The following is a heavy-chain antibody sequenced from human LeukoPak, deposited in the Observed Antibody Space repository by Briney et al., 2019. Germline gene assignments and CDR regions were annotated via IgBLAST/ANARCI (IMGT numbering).Heavy chain of an antibody. Sequence: GESLKISCKGSGYSFTSFWIGWVRQMPGKGLEWMGIIYPGGSDTRYSPSFQGQVTISADKSISTAYLQWSSLKASDTAIYYCARQGYDILTGYYNDLDYWGQGTLVTVSS. CDR1: GYSFTSFW. CDR2: IYPGGSDT. J-gene: IGHJ4*02. D-gene: IGHD3-9*01. CDR3: ARQGYDILTGYYNDLDY. V-gene: IGHV5-51*01.